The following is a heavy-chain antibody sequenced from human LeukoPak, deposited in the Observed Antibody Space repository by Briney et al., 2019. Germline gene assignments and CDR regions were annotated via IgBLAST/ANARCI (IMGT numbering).Heavy chain of an antibody. D-gene: IGHD1-26*01. CDR3: ARGPGPIAGAKNPFDI. Sequence: GGSQRLSCVASGVTFSSRAFHWVRQAPGKGLEWVAVISYDGSNKYYADTVKGRFTISGDKSKDTLYLQMNSLRPEDTAVYYCARGPGPIAGAKNPFDIWGQGTMVTVSS. CDR2: ISYDGSNK. V-gene: IGHV3-30*01. CDR1: GVTFSSRA. J-gene: IGHJ3*02.